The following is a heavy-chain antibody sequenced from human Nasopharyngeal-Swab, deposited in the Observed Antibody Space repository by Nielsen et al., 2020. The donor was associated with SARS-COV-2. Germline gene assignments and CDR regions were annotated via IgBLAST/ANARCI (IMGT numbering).Heavy chain of an antibody. CDR3: AKAPAAYYDILIGYYYYGMDV. Sequence: GKSLKISCAASGFTFSSYAMSWVRQAPGKGLEWVSAISGSGGSTYYADSVKGRFTISRDNSKNTLYLQMNSLRAEDTAVYYCAKAPAAYYDILIGYYYYGMDVWGQGTTVTVSS. V-gene: IGHV3-23*01. J-gene: IGHJ6*02. CDR1: GFTFSSYA. D-gene: IGHD3-9*01. CDR2: ISGSGGST.